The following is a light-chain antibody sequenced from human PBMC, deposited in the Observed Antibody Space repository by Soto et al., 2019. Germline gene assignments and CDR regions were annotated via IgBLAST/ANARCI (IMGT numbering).Light chain of an antibody. CDR3: QQYYSSPFT. V-gene: IGKV4-1*01. CDR1: RTVLSSSNNKNF. Sequence: DIVMTQSPDSLAVSLAGMATINCKSSRTVLSSSNNKNFLAWYQKKVGQPPRLLIYWASTRDSGVPDRFSGIGSGTDFTLTISRLQAEDVAVYYWQQYYSSPFTCGPGTKVDIK. J-gene: IGKJ3*01. CDR2: WAS.